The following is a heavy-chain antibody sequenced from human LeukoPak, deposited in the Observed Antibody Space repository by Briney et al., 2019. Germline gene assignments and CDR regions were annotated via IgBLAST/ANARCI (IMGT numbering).Heavy chain of an antibody. Sequence: PGGSLRLSCAASGFTLSSYAMSWVRQAPGKGLEWVSAISGSGGSTYYADSVKGRFTISRDNSKNTLYLQMNSLRAEDTAVYYCAKDRLGSGWFDWFDPWGQGTLVTVSS. CDR3: AKDRLGSGWFDWFDP. D-gene: IGHD6-19*01. V-gene: IGHV3-23*01. CDR1: GFTLSSYA. J-gene: IGHJ5*02. CDR2: ISGSGGST.